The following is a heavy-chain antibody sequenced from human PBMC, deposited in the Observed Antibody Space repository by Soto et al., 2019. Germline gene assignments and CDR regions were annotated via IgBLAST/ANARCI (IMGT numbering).Heavy chain of an antibody. Sequence: SETLSLTCTVSGGSIHNNYYYWGWVRQPPGKGLEWIASISYSGTTYYNPSLKSRVTKSIDTSTNLFSLKLTSVTAEDTAVYYCARGWWEREGYLMDGWGQGTTVT. J-gene: IGHJ6*02. CDR1: GGSIHNNYYY. D-gene: IGHD1-26*01. CDR3: ARGWWEREGYLMDG. CDR2: ISYSGTT. V-gene: IGHV4-39*01.